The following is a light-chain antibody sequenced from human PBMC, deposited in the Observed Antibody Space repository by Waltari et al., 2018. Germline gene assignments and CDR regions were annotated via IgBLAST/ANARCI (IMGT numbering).Light chain of an antibody. J-gene: IGKJ2*01. Sequence: DIQMTQSPSSLSASVGDRVTITCQASQDISNYLNWYQQKPGKDPKLLIYDASNLETGVPSRFSGSGSGTDFTFTISSLQAEDVAVYYCQQYYSIPYTFGQGTKLEIK. CDR3: QQYYSIPYT. CDR1: QDISNY. V-gene: IGKV1-33*01. CDR2: DAS.